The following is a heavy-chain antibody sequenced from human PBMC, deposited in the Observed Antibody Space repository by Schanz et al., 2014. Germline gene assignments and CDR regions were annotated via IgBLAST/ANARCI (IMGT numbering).Heavy chain of an antibody. Sequence: EVKLLESGGTLVRPGGSLRLSCAASGFTFSTYAMAWVRQAPGKGLEWVSAISGSGGSTYYADSVKGRFTISRDNSKNTLYLQMDSLRAEDTAVYFCAKKVPAYNPFDSWGQGTLVTVSS. CDR2: ISGSGGST. V-gene: IGHV3-23*01. J-gene: IGHJ4*02. CDR3: AKKVPAYNPFDS. D-gene: IGHD1-1*01. CDR1: GFTFSTYA.